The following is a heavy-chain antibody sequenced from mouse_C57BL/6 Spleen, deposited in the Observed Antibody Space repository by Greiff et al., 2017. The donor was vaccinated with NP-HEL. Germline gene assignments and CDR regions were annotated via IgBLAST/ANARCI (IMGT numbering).Heavy chain of an antibody. D-gene: IGHD2-1*01. V-gene: IGHV1-50*01. CDR1: GYTFTSYW. J-gene: IGHJ4*01. CDR2: IDPSDSYT. Sequence: QVHVKQSGAELVKPGASVKLSCKASGYTFTSYWMQWVKQRPGQGLEWIGEIDPSDSYTNYNQKFKGKATLTVDTSSSTAYMQLSSLTSEDSAVYYCARDGNYAMDYWGQGTSVTVSS. CDR3: ARDGNYAMDY.